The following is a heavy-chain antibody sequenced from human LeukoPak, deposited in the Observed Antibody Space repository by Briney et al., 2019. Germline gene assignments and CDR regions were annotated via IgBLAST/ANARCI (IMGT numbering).Heavy chain of an antibody. CDR2: IYYSGST. Sequence: PSETLSLTCTVSGGSISGYYWSWIRQPPGKGLEWIGYIYYSGSTNYNPSLKSRVTISVDTSKNQFSLKLSSVTAADTAVYYCARDCRSTSCYISSYYYGMDVWGQGTTVTVSS. V-gene: IGHV4-59*12. CDR3: ARDCRSTSCYISSYYYGMDV. D-gene: IGHD2-2*02. CDR1: GGSISGYY. J-gene: IGHJ6*02.